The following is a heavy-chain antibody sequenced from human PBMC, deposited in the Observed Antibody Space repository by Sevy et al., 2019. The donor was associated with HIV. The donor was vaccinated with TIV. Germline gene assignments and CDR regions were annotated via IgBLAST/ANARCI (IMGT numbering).Heavy chain of an antibody. Sequence: GGSLRLSCAASGFTFSDYAMHWVRQVPGKGLEWVSGISWNSGATGYADSVRGRFTISRDNTKNSLYLQMNSLRVEDTAFYYCGRAHGYCVVERCYGGSVNAFDIWGQGTMVTVSS. V-gene: IGHV3-9*01. CDR1: GFTFSDYA. J-gene: IGHJ3*02. D-gene: IGHD2-15*01. CDR2: ISWNSGAT. CDR3: GRAHGYCVVERCYGGSVNAFDI.